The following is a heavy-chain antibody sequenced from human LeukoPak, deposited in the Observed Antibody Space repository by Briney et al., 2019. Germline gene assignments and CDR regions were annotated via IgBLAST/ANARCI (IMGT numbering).Heavy chain of an antibody. CDR2: IYDSGST. V-gene: IGHV4-31*03. CDR3: ASLYGSGSYYPSDY. D-gene: IGHD3-10*01. Sequence: SQTLSLTRTVPVGSLSRGVYYWSWIRQHPGKGLEWLVYIYDSGSTYYYPSLKSRVTISVDTSKNQFSLKLSSMTAADTAVYYCASLYGSGSYYPSDYWGQGTLVTVSS. J-gene: IGHJ4*02. CDR1: VGSLSRGVYY.